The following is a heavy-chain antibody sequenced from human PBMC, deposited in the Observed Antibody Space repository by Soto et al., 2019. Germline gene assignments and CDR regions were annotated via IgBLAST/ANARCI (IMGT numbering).Heavy chain of an antibody. CDR1: GFTIDDYA. CDR2: ISWNSGSI. Sequence: EVQLVESGGGLVQPGRSLRLSCAASGFTIDDYAMHWVRQAPGEGLEWVSGISWNSGSISYADSVKGRFTISRDNAKNSLYLRMNSLRTEDTALYYCVKDWGGGVVIFDGFDVWGQGTTVTVSS. J-gene: IGHJ3*01. V-gene: IGHV3-9*01. CDR3: VKDWGGGVVIFDGFDV. D-gene: IGHD3-3*01.